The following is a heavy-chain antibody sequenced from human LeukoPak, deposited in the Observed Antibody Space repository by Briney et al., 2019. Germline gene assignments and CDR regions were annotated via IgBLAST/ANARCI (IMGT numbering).Heavy chain of an antibody. CDR1: GFTFSSYS. Sequence: GGSLRLSCAASGFTFSSYSMNWVRQAPGKGLEWVSYISSSSSTIYYADSVKGRFTISRDNAKNSLYLQMNSLRAEDTAVYYCAKDRGLDGSGSYAYWGQGTLVTVSS. J-gene: IGHJ4*02. V-gene: IGHV3-48*01. CDR3: AKDRGLDGSGSYAY. CDR2: ISSSSSTI. D-gene: IGHD3-10*01.